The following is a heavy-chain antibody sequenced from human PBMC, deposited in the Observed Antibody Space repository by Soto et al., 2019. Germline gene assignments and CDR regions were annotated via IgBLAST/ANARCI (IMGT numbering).Heavy chain of an antibody. CDR1: GFTFSSYA. Sequence: EVQLLESGGGLVQPGGSLRLSCAASGFTFSSYAMSWVRQAPGKGLEWVLGISGRGGSTYYADSVKGPFTISRDNSKHTLVLQMNSLRAADTAVYYCAKAMIPATTSAPEYFQHWGQGTLVTVSS. J-gene: IGHJ1*01. D-gene: IGHD1-20*01. V-gene: IGHV3-23*01. CDR3: AKAMIPATTSAPEYFQH. CDR2: ISGRGGST.